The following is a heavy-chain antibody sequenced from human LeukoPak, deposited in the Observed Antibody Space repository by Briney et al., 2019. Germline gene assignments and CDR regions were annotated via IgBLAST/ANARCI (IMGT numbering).Heavy chain of an antibody. D-gene: IGHD6-13*01. CDR1: GFTFSSYS. CDR3: ARDSSAAVNLMDV. V-gene: IGHV3-48*01. J-gene: IGHJ6*04. CDR2: ISSSSSTI. Sequence: GGSLRLSCAASGFTFSSYSMNWVRQAPGKGLEWVSYISSSSSTIYYADSVKGRFTISRDNAKNSLYLQMNSLRAEDTAVYYCARDSSAAVNLMDVWGKGTTVTVSS.